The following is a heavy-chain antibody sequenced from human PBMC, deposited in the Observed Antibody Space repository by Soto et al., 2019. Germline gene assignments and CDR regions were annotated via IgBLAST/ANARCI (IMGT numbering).Heavy chain of an antibody. J-gene: IGHJ3*01. Sequence: QVQLVESGGGVVQPGRSLRLSCAASGFTFSSYGMHWVRQAPGKGLEWVAGISYDGSNKYYADSVKGRFTISRDNSKNTLYLQMNSLRAEDTAVYYCAKNYYDFWSGYYSNDAFGLWGQGTMVTVSS. D-gene: IGHD3-3*01. CDR2: ISYDGSNK. CDR3: AKNYYDFWSGYYSNDAFGL. CDR1: GFTFSSYG. V-gene: IGHV3-30*18.